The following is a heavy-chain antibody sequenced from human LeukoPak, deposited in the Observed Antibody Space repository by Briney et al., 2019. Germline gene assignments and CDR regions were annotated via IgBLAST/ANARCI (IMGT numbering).Heavy chain of an antibody. J-gene: IGHJ4*02. CDR3: ARGIVASPSSFDS. CDR1: GFTFTSYA. CDR2: ISFAGDIY. Sequence: GGSLRLSCAASGFTFTSYAMHWVRQAPGKGLEWVAVISFAGDIYYYAASVMGRFTISRDNAKNSLFLQMNNLRAEDTAVYYCARGIVASPSSFDSWGPGTLVTVSS. D-gene: IGHD2/OR15-2a*01. V-gene: IGHV3-30*04.